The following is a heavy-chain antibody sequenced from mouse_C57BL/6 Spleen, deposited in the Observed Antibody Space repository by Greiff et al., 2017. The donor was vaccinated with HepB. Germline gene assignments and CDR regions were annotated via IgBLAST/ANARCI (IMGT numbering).Heavy chain of an antibody. CDR1: GYSITSGYY. V-gene: IGHV3-6*01. CDR2: ISYDGSN. D-gene: IGHD2-5*01. Sequence: VQLQQSGPGLVKPSQSLSLTCSVTGYSITSGYYWNWIRQFPGNKLEWMGYISYDGSNNYNPSLKNRISITRDTSKNQFFLKLNSVTTEDTATYYCAKYYSKKDWYFDVWGTGTTVTVSS. J-gene: IGHJ1*03. CDR3: AKYYSKKDWYFDV.